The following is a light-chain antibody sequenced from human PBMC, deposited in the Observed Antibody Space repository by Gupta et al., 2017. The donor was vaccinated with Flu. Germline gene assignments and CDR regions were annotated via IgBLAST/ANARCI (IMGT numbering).Light chain of an antibody. CDR2: GAS. CDR3: QQEGSSPLT. CDR1: QRVRSSY. V-gene: IGKV3-20*01. Sequence: EIVLTQSPGTLSLSAGDRATLSCRASQRVRSSYLAWYQQKPGQAPRLLIYGASSRATGIPDRFSGSGSGTEFTLTISRLEPEDFAVYYCQQEGSSPLTFGGGTKVEIK. J-gene: IGKJ4*01.